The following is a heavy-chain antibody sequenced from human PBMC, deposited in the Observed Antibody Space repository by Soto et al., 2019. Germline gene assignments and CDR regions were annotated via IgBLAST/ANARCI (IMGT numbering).Heavy chain of an antibody. D-gene: IGHD2-15*01. J-gene: IGHJ4*02. CDR3: AKSDCSGGSCYFPFDC. Sequence: EVQVLESGGGLVQPGGSLRLSCAASGFTFSNYGMSWVRQAPGKGLEWVSSISGSGGRTYYADSVKGRFTISRDNSKNTLYLQTDSLRAEATAFYYCAKSDCSGGSCYFPFDCWGQGTLVTVSS. CDR1: GFTFSNYG. V-gene: IGHV3-23*01. CDR2: ISGSGGRT.